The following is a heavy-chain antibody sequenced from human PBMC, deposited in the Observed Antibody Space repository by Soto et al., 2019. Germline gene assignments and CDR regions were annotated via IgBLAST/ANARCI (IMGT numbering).Heavy chain of an antibody. CDR2: VYLSGYT. J-gene: IGHJ2*01. CDR3: ARDPRRTRGWHFDL. D-gene: IGHD3-10*01. Sequence: QVQLQESGPGLVRPSQTLSLTCTVSGGSISTSDYYWSWIRQHPVRGLEWIGYVYLSGYTFYNPSLESRVVISVETSENRFSLNLTSVTAADTAVYYCARDPRRTRGWHFDLWGRGTQVTVSS. CDR1: GGSISTSDYY. V-gene: IGHV4-31*03.